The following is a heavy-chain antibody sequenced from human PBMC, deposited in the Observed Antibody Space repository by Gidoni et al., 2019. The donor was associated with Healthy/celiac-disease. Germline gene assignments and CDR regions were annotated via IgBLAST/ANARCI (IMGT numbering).Heavy chain of an antibody. V-gene: IGHV4-61*02. CDR1: GGSISSGSYY. D-gene: IGHD3-16*01. Sequence: QVQLQESGPGLVKPSQTLSLTCTVSGGSISSGSYYWSWIRQPAGKGLEWIGRFYTSGSTNYTPSLKSRVTMSVDTSKNQFSLKLSSVTAADTAVYYCARGGGPWGQGTLVTVSS. CDR3: ARGGGP. J-gene: IGHJ5*02. CDR2: FYTSGST.